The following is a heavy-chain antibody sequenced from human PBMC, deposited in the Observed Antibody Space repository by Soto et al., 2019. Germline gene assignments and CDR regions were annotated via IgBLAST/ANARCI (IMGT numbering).Heavy chain of an antibody. J-gene: IGHJ4*02. V-gene: IGHV4-39*01. CDR2: ISYSGNT. CDR3: ARQPLVVVGCGRVGCFYDY. Sequence: PSETLSDTCTVSGGFISRGPYYWGWIRQSPGKGLEWIGSISYSGNTYYSPSLKSRVTISVDTSKNQFSLRLSSVTAADTTVYYCARQPLVVVGCGRVGCFYDYCGQGTLVTVS. D-gene: IGHD3-22*01. CDR1: GGFISRGPYY.